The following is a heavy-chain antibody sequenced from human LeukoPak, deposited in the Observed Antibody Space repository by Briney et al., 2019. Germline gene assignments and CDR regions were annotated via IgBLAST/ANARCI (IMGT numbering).Heavy chain of an antibody. Sequence: SETLSLTCAVYGGSFSGYYWSWIRQPPGKGLEWIGEINHSGSTNYNPSLKGRVTISVDTSKNQFSLKLSSVTAVDTAVYYCARETRALWYRGTTAFDYWGQGTLVTVSS. J-gene: IGHJ4*02. CDR2: INHSGST. CDR1: GGSFSGYY. V-gene: IGHV4-34*01. D-gene: IGHD1-1*01. CDR3: ARETRALWYRGTTAFDY.